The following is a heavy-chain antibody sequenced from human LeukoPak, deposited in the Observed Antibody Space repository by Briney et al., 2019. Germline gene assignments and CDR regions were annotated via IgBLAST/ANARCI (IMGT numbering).Heavy chain of an antibody. Sequence: ASVKVSFKVSGYTLTELSMHWVRQAPGKGLEWMGGFDPEDGETIYTQKFQGRVTMTKDRSTDTAYMELSSLRSEDTAVYYCATYLITMVRGVISPPFDYWGQGTLVTVSS. CDR3: ATYLITMVRGVISPPFDY. CDR1: GYTLTELS. J-gene: IGHJ4*02. CDR2: FDPEDGET. V-gene: IGHV1-24*01. D-gene: IGHD3-10*01.